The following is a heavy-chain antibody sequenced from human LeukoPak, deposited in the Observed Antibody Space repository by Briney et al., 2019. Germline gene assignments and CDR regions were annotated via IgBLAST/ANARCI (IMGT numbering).Heavy chain of an antibody. CDR1: GGSFSSYY. D-gene: IGHD6-19*01. Sequence: SETLSLTCAVYGGSFSSYYWSWIRQPAGKGLEWIGRIYTSGSTNYNPSLKSRVTMSVDTSKNQFSLKLSSVTAADTAVYYCARDGPPGSGWYWFDPWGQGTLVTVSS. CDR2: IYTSGST. CDR3: ARDGPPGSGWYWFDP. V-gene: IGHV4-4*07. J-gene: IGHJ5*02.